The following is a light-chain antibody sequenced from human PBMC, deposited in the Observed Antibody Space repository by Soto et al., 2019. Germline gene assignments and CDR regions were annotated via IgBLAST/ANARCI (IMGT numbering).Light chain of an antibody. CDR3: MQALQTPPYT. CDR1: QSLLNSNGYTS. CDR2: LGS. Sequence: DIVMTQSPLSLPVTPGEPASISCRSSQSLLNSNGYTSLHWFLQKPGQSPQPLIYLGSNRASGVPDRISGSGSGTEFTLKISRVEAEDVGVYYCMQALQTPPYTFGQGTKLEIK. J-gene: IGKJ2*01. V-gene: IGKV2-28*01.